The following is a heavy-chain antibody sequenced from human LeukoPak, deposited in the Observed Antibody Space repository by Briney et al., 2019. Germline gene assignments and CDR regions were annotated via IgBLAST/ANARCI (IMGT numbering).Heavy chain of an antibody. CDR2: ISYDGSNK. V-gene: IGHV3-30*18. J-gene: IGHJ4*02. CDR3: AKDSMVRGENYFDY. Sequence: GGSLRLSCAASGFTFSSYGMHWVRQAPGKGLEWVAVISYDGSNKYYADSVKGRFTISRDNSKNTLYLQMNSLRAEDTAVYYCAKDSMVRGENYFDYWGQGTLSPSPQ. CDR1: GFTFSSYG. D-gene: IGHD3-10*01.